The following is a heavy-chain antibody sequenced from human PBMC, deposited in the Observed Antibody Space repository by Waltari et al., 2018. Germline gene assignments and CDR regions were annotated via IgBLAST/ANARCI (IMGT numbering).Heavy chain of an antibody. D-gene: IGHD1-20*01. CDR2: INHSGST. CDR1: GGSFSGYY. Sequence: QVQLQQWGAGLLKPSETLSLTCAVYGGSFSGYYWSWIRQPPGKGLEWIGEINHSGSTNHTPSLKSRGTIAVDPSKNQFSLKLSSVTAADTAVYYCARARQPGITGRRGSWFDPWGQGTLVTVSS. V-gene: IGHV4-34*01. CDR3: ARARQPGITGRRGSWFDP. J-gene: IGHJ5*02.